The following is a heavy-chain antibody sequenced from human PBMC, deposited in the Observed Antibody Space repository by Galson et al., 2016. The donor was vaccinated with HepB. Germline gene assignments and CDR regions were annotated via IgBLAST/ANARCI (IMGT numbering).Heavy chain of an antibody. CDR3: VSGYTSGI. Sequence: SLRLSCAASGFVFSAYWLSWVRQSPGKGLEWVASINQDGNGRYYVDSAKGRFIISRDNARTSLSLQMHSLRVDDTSIYNCVSGYTSGIWGPGTMVIVSS. J-gene: IGHJ3*02. D-gene: IGHD6-25*01. CDR1: GFVFSAYW. V-gene: IGHV3-7*01. CDR2: INQDGNGR.